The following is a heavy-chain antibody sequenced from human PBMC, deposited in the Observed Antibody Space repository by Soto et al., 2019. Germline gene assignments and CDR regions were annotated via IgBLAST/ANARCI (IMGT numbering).Heavy chain of an antibody. D-gene: IGHD4-17*01. J-gene: IGHJ4*02. Sequence: QVQLQQWGAGLLKPSETLSLTCAVYGGSFSGYYWSWIRQPPGKGLEWIGEINHSGSTNYNPSLKSRVTISVDTSKNQCSLKRGSVTAADTAVYYWERGGDDYGGNSVSYWGQGTLVTVSS. CDR2: INHSGST. V-gene: IGHV4-34*01. CDR1: GGSFSGYY. CDR3: ERGGDDYGGNSVSY.